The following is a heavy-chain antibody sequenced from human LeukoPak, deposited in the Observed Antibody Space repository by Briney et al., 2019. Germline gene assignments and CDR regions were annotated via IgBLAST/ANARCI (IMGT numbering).Heavy chain of an antibody. V-gene: IGHV1-69*05. J-gene: IGHJ6*03. CDR3: ARDAYCSGGSCYHHEYYYYMDV. CDR1: GGTFSSYA. Sequence: SVKVSCKASGGTFSSYANSWVRQAPGQGLEWMGGIIPIFGTANYAQKFQGRVTITTDESTSTAYMELSSLRSEDTAVYYCARDAYCSGGSCYHHEYYYYMDVWGKGTTVTVSS. D-gene: IGHD2-15*01. CDR2: IIPIFGTA.